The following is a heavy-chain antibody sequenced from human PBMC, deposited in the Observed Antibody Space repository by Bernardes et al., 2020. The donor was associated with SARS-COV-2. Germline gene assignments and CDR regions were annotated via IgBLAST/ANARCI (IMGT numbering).Heavy chain of an antibody. CDR1: GYTFISYG. D-gene: IGHD1-1*01. V-gene: IGHV1-18*01. CDR3: VLGTTGTSWGAYDI. Sequence: ASVKVSCKASGYTFISYGISWLRQAPGQGLEWMGWISAYNGNTNYSQKVRGRATMTTDTSTSTAYMELRTLRSDDTAVYYCVLGTTGTSWGAYDIWGQGTVVTVSS. J-gene: IGHJ3*02. CDR2: ISAYNGNT.